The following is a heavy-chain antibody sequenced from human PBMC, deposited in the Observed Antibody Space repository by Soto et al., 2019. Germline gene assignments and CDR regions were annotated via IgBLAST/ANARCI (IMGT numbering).Heavy chain of an antibody. D-gene: IGHD5-12*01. Sequence: GASVKVSCKVSGYTLTELSMHWVRQAPGKGLEWMGGFDPEDGETIYAQKFQGRVTMTESTSTVYMELSSLRSDDTAVYYCVRVVAIPGYPDNWGQGTLVTVSS. CDR2: FDPEDGET. CDR3: VRVVAIPGYPDN. J-gene: IGHJ4*02. V-gene: IGHV1-24*01. CDR1: GYTLTELS.